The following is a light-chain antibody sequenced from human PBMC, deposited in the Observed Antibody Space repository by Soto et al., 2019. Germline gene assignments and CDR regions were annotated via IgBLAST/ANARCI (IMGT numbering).Light chain of an antibody. Sequence: LTQSPSSLSASVGDRVTITFRASQSVSIYLAWYQQKPGQAPRLLIYDASNRATGIPARFSGSGSGTDFTLTISSLEPEDFAVYYCQQRSNWPPKITFGQGTRLEIK. J-gene: IGKJ5*01. CDR3: QQRSNWPPKIT. CDR1: QSVSIY. V-gene: IGKV3-11*01. CDR2: DAS.